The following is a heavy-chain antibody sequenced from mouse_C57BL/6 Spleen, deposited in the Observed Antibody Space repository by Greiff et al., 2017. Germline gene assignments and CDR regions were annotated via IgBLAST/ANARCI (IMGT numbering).Heavy chain of an antibody. V-gene: IGHV1-55*01. J-gene: IGHJ4*01. Sequence: QVHVKQSGAELVKPGASVKMSCKASGYTFTSYWITWVKQRPGQGLEWIGDIYPGSGSTNYNEKFKSKATLTVDTSSSTAYMQLSSLTSEDSAVYYCANYYGSSYAMDYWGQGTSVTVSS. CDR1: GYTFTSYW. CDR3: ANYYGSSYAMDY. CDR2: IYPGSGST. D-gene: IGHD1-1*01.